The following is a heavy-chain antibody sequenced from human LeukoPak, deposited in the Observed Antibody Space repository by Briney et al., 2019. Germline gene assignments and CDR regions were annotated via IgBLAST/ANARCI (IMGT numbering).Heavy chain of an antibody. D-gene: IGHD5-18*01. V-gene: IGHV4-34*01. J-gene: IGHJ4*02. CDR2: INHSGST. Sequence: SETLSLTCAVYGGSFSGYYWSWIRQPAGKGLEWIGEINHSGSTNYNPSLKSRVTISVDTSKNQFSLKLSSVTAADTAVYYCANSPGDTAMVVTDYWGQGTPVTVSS. CDR3: ANSPGDTAMVVTDY. CDR1: GGSFSGYY.